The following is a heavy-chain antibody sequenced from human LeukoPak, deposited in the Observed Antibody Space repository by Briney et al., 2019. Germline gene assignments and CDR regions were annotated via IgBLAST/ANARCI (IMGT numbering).Heavy chain of an antibody. CDR1: GFTFSSYS. V-gene: IGHV3-21*01. CDR2: ISSSSSYI. Sequence: GGSLRLSCAASGFTFSSYSMNWVRQAPGKGLEWVSSISSSSSYIYYADSVKGRFTISRDNAKNSLYLQMNSLRAEDTAVYYCARSVYCSSTSCYIPGDFDYWGQGTLVTVSS. CDR3: ARSVYCSSTSCYIPGDFDY. J-gene: IGHJ4*02. D-gene: IGHD2-2*01.